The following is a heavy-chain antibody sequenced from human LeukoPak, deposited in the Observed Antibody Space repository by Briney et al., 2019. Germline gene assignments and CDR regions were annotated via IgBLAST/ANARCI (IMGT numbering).Heavy chain of an antibody. CDR2: ISSSDSTI. Sequence: KTGGSLRLSCAASGFTFSDYYMSWIRQAPGKGLEWVSYISSSDSTIYYADSVKGRFTISRDNAKNSLYLQMNSLRAEDTAVYYCARDSPKYSSSSRNFDYWGQGTLVTVSS. CDR3: ARDSPKYSSSSRNFDY. V-gene: IGHV3-11*01. J-gene: IGHJ4*02. CDR1: GFTFSDYY. D-gene: IGHD6-6*01.